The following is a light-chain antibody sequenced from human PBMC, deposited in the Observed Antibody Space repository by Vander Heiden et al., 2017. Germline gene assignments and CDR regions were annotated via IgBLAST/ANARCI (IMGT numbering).Light chain of an antibody. CDR2: DAS. J-gene: IGKJ4*01. Sequence: DIQMTQSPSSLSASLGDRVTITCQASQNINSFLNWYQQKPGKAPKLLIHDASNLETGVPSRFSGSGSATDFTFTITSLQPEDIATYYCRQYDRPSLTFGGGTKVEIK. V-gene: IGKV1-33*01. CDR1: QNINSF. CDR3: RQYDRPSLT.